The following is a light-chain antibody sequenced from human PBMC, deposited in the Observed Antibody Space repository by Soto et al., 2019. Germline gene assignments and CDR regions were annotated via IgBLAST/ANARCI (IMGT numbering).Light chain of an antibody. V-gene: IGKV3-20*01. J-gene: IGKJ1*01. CDR1: QSVSSGY. CDR2: GAS. Sequence: EIVLTQSPGTLSLSPWEIATLSCRASQSVSSGYLAWYQQKPGQAPRLLIYGASNRASGIPDRFSGSGSGTDFTLTISRLEPEDFAVYYRQQYGSSPRTFGQGTKVDIK. CDR3: QQYGSSPRT.